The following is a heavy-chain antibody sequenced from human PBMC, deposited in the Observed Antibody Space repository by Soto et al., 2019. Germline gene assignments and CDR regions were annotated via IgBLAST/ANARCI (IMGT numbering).Heavy chain of an antibody. CDR2: IRSRANSYAT. D-gene: IGHD5-12*01. Sequence: PGGSLRLSCAASGFSFNGSAMHWVRQASGKGLEWVGRIRSRANSYATTYAASVKGRFTISRDHSENTASLHMNSLKTEDTAVYYCTTSDNDKFVDYWGQGVLVTV. CDR3: TTSDNDKFVDY. V-gene: IGHV3-73*01. J-gene: IGHJ4*02. CDR1: GFSFNGSA.